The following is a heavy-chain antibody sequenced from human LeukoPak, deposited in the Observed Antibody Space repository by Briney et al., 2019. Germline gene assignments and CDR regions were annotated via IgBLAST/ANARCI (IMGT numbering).Heavy chain of an antibody. CDR1: GFTFSSYA. CDR2: ISGSGGST. Sequence: PGGSLRLSCAASGFTFSSYAMSWVRQAPGKGLEWVSAISGSGGSTYYADSVKGRFTISRDNSKNRLHLQMNSLRAEDTAVYYCATYSSGRRGYYFDSWGQGTLVTVSS. V-gene: IGHV3-23*01. CDR3: ATYSSGRRGYYFDS. D-gene: IGHD6-19*01. J-gene: IGHJ4*02.